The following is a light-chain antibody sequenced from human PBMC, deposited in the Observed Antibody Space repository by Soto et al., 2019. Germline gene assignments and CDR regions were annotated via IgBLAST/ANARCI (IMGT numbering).Light chain of an antibody. J-gene: IGKJ1*01. Sequence: IVLTQSPATLSLSPGERATLSCRASQSVSVYLAWYQQKPGQAPRLLIYDTSNRATGIPARFSGSGSGTDFTLTISSLEPEDFAVYYCQQRSNWPRWTFGQGTKVDIK. CDR2: DTS. V-gene: IGKV3-11*01. CDR3: QQRSNWPRWT. CDR1: QSVSVY.